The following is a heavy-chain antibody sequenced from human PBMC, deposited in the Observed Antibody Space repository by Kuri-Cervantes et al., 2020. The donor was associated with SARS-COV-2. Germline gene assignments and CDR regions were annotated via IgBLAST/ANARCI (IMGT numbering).Heavy chain of an antibody. CDR2: ISYDGSNK. CDR3: ARADFWSGYSIDY. CDR1: GFTFSSYA. V-gene: IGHV3-30*01. J-gene: IGHJ4*02. Sequence: GESLKISCAASGFTFSSYAMHWVRQAPGKGLEWVAVISYDGSNKYYADSVKGRFTISRDNSKNTLYLQMNSLRAEDTAVYYCARADFWSGYSIDYWGQGTLVTVSS. D-gene: IGHD3-3*01.